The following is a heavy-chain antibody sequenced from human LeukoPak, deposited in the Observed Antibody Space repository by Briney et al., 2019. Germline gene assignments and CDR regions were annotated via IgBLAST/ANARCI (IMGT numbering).Heavy chain of an antibody. D-gene: IGHD5-24*01. Sequence: SSETLSLTCTVSGGSISRYYWSWIRQPPGKGLEWIGYIYYRGSTNYNPSLKSRVTISVDTSKNQFSLKLSSVTAADTAVYYCARDSGRDGYNWWGQGTLVTVSS. J-gene: IGHJ4*02. CDR1: GGSISRYY. CDR3: ARDSGRDGYNW. CDR2: IYYRGST. V-gene: IGHV4-59*01.